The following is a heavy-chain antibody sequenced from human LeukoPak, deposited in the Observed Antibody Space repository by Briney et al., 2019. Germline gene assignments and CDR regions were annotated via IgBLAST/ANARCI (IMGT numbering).Heavy chain of an antibody. D-gene: IGHD6-13*01. CDR3: ARMYSNDYFFDY. Sequence: GGSLRLSCAASGFTFSSHSMSWVRQAPGKGLEWVSSISSRTSYIFHADSVKGRFTISRDNAKNSLYLQMNSQRAEDTAVYYCARMYSNDYFFDYWGQGTLVTVSS. CDR1: GFTFSSHS. V-gene: IGHV3-21*01. CDR2: ISSRTSYI. J-gene: IGHJ4*02.